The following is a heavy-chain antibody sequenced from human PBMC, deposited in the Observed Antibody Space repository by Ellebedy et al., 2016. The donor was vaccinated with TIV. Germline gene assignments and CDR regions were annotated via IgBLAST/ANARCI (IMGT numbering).Heavy chain of an antibody. J-gene: IGHJ5*02. D-gene: IGHD2-8*01. Sequence: SETLSLTXTVSGGSISSYYWSWIRQPPGKGLEWIGYIYYSGSTNYNPSLKSRVTISVDTSKNQFSLKLSSVTAADTAVYYCARYSVVMDWFNPWGQGTLVTVSS. CDR2: IYYSGST. CDR1: GGSISSYY. CDR3: ARYSVVMDWFNP. V-gene: IGHV4-59*01.